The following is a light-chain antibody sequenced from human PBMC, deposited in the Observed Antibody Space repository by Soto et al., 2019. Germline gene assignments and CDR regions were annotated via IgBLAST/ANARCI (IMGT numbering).Light chain of an antibody. Sequence: EIVMTQSPVTLSVSPGERATLSCRASQSVRSNLAWYQQKPGQAPSLLIYGALTRATGIPTRFSGTESGTEFTLTISSLQSEDFAFYYCQQYNDWPLTFGQGTKVEV. CDR2: GAL. CDR3: QQYNDWPLT. V-gene: IGKV3-15*01. J-gene: IGKJ1*01. CDR1: QSVRSN.